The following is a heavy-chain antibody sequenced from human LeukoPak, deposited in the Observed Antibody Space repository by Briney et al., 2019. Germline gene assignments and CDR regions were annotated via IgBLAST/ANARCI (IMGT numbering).Heavy chain of an antibody. V-gene: IGHV1-2*02. CDR3: ARDGMVRGVPLNWFDP. CDR2: ISPKSGVT. J-gene: IGHJ5*02. D-gene: IGHD3-10*01. CDR1: GYIFTGYY. Sequence: ASVKVSCKASGYIFTGYYMHWVRQAPGQGLEWMGWISPKSGVTNYAQKFQGRVTMTSDTSISTAYMELSRLRSDDTAVYYCARDGMVRGVPLNWFDPWGQGTLVTVSS.